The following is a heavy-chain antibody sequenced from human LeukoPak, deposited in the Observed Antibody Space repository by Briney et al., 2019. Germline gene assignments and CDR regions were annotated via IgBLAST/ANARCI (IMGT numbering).Heavy chain of an antibody. Sequence: SETLSLTCAVYGGSFSGYYWSWIRQPPGKGLEWIGEINHRGSTNYNPSLKSRVTISVDTSKNQFSLKLSSVTAADTAVYYCARSIRAGYGMDVWGQGTTVTVSS. J-gene: IGHJ6*02. CDR2: INHRGST. CDR1: GGSFSGYY. D-gene: IGHD4/OR15-4a*01. V-gene: IGHV4-34*01. CDR3: ARSIRAGYGMDV.